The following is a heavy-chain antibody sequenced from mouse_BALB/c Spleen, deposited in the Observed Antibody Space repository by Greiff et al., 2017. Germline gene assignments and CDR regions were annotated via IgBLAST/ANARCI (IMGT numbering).Heavy chain of an antibody. CDR1: GFTFSSYG. V-gene: IGHV5-6*02. CDR2: ISSGGSYT. D-gene: IGHD2-14*01. Sequence: EVKLVESGGDLVKPGGSLKLSCAASGFTFSSYGMSWVRQTPDKRLEWVATISSGGSYTYYPDSVKGRFTISRDNAKNTLYLQMSSLKSEDTAMYYCARHADRYGAMDYWGQGTSVTVSS. CDR3: ARHADRYGAMDY. J-gene: IGHJ4*01.